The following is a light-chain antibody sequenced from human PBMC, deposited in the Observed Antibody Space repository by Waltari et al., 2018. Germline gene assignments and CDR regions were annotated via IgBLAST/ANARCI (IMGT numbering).Light chain of an antibody. V-gene: IGLV1-51*02. Sequence: QSVLTQPPSVSAAPGQRVTISCSGGSSTIGTNYVPWYRQFPGTAPKLLIYENTERPSGIPGRFSGSKSGTSATLDITGLQAGDEADYYCGTWDSSLSGAVFGGGTHLTVL. J-gene: IGLJ7*01. CDR2: ENT. CDR1: SSTIGTNY. CDR3: GTWDSSLSGAV.